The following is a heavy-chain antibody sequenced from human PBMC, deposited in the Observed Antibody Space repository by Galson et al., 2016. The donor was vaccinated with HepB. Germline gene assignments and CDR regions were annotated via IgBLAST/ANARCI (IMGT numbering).Heavy chain of an antibody. CDR2: IWYDGSNK. CDR3: ARYSDHRGEYYFFGMDV. Sequence: SLRLSCAASGFSTTNYGLHWVRQAPGKGLEWVAIIWYDGSNKYYADSVRGRVTISRDNSKNTLYLQMNSLRAEDTAVYYCARYSDHRGEYYFFGMDVWGQGTTVTVSS. J-gene: IGHJ6*02. V-gene: IGHV3-33*01. D-gene: IGHD1-26*01. CDR1: GFSTTNYG.